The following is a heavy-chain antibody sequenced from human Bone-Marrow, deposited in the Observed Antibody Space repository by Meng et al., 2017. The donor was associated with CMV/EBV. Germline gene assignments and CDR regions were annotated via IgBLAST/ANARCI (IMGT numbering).Heavy chain of an antibody. V-gene: IGHV1-2*02. D-gene: IGHD6-13*01. CDR1: GYIFTGYY. J-gene: IGHJ5*02. Sequence: ASVKVSCKASGYIFTGYYMHWVRQAPGQGLEWMGWINPNSGGTNYAQKFQGRVTMTRDTSISTAYMELSRLRSDDTAVYYCARDLGQQLVQGFLNWFDPWAQGPLVTVSS. CDR3: ARDLGQQLVQGFLNWFDP. CDR2: INPNSGGT.